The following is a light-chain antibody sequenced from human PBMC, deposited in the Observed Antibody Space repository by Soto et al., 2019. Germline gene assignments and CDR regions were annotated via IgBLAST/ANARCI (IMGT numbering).Light chain of an antibody. V-gene: IGKV3-20*01. J-gene: IGKJ2*01. CDR2: GAS. CDR1: QNIGTN. CDR3: QQYESSPFT. Sequence: EVVLTQSPDTLSLSPGERATLSCRASQNIGTNLAWYRLKRGQAPRLLLSGASERATGVPDRFRGTGSGTDFTLIVNGLETEDFAVYFCQQYESSPFTFGQGASLEI.